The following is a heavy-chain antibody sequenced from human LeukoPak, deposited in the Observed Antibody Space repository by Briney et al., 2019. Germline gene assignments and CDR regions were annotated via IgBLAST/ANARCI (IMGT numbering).Heavy chain of an antibody. Sequence: ASVKVSCKASGYTFTGYYIHWVRQAPGQGLEWMGWINPNSGGTNYAQKFQGRVTMTRDTSISTAYMELSRLRSDDTAVYYCAGRGYSYGILMYYFDYWGQGTLVTASS. J-gene: IGHJ4*02. CDR1: GYTFTGYY. V-gene: IGHV1-2*02. CDR2: INPNSGGT. CDR3: AGRGYSYGILMYYFDY. D-gene: IGHD5-18*01.